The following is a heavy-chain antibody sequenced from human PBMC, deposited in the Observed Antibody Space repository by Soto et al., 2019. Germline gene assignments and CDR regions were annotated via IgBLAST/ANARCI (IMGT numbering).Heavy chain of an antibody. CDR3: AKDFSTYYYDSSGYFPFDY. CDR1: GFTFSSYA. Sequence: PGGSLRLSCAASGFTFSSYAMSWVRQAPGKGLEWVSAISGSGGSTYYADSVKGRFTISRDNSKNTLYLQMNSLRAEDTAVYYCAKDFSTYYYDSSGYFPFDYWGQGTLVTVSS. D-gene: IGHD3-22*01. V-gene: IGHV3-23*01. CDR2: ISGSGGST. J-gene: IGHJ4*02.